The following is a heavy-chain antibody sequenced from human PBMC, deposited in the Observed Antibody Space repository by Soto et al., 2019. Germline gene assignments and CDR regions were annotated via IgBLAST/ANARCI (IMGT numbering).Heavy chain of an antibody. CDR3: ARAPGYNHYHYYGMDV. CDR2: TYYRSKWYN. V-gene: IGHV6-1*01. Sequence: SQTLSLTCDISGDSVSTNSATWNWIRQSPSRGLEWLGRTYYRSKWYNDYAVSVKSRITISPDTSNNQFSLQMNSVTPEDTAVYFCARAPGYNHYHYYGMDVWGQGTTVTVSS. J-gene: IGHJ6*02. CDR1: GDSVSTNSAT. D-gene: IGHD1-1*01.